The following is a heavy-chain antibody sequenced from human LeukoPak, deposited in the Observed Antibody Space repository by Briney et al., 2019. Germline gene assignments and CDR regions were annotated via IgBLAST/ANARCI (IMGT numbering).Heavy chain of an antibody. CDR1: GDSINTSNYF. V-gene: IGHV4-39*01. J-gene: IGHJ4*02. Sequence: PSETLSLTCTVSGDSINTSNYFWGWIRQSTGKGLEWIGNIYYIGTSDYNPSLKSRVTISIDTSKNQFSLNLRFVTAADTAFYYCARHRSGSYIRYFDFWGQGALVTVSS. CDR3: ARHRSGSYIRYFDF. CDR2: IYYIGTS. D-gene: IGHD1-26*01.